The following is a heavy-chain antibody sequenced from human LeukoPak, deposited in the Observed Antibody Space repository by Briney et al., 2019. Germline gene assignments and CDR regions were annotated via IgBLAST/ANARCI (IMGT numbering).Heavy chain of an antibody. J-gene: IGHJ4*02. V-gene: IGHV3-33*01. CDR3: ARDPSGSGWSLSD. CDR2: IWSDGSND. D-gene: IGHD6-19*01. Sequence: GRSLRLSCTASGFNFGSDAMHWVCQAPGKGLEWVAFIWSDGSNDHYADSVKGRFTISRDNSKNTVCLQMNSLRVEDTAVYYCARDPSGSGWSLSDWGQGTPVTVSS. CDR1: GFNFGSDA.